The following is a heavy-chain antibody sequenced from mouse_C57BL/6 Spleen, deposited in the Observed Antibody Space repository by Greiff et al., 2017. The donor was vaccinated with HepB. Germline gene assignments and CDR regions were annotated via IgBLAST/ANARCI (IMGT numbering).Heavy chain of an antibody. CDR3: AREEDESNKGYGY. CDR2: IHPNSGST. J-gene: IGHJ3*01. Sequence: QVQLQQPGAELVKPGASVKLSCKASGYTFTSYWMHWVKQRPGQGLEWIGMIHPNSGSTNYNEKFKSKATMTVDKSSSTAYMQLSSLTSEDSAVYYCAREEDESNKGYGYWGKGTRVTVSA. D-gene: IGHD2-5*01. V-gene: IGHV1-64*01. CDR1: GYTFTSYW.